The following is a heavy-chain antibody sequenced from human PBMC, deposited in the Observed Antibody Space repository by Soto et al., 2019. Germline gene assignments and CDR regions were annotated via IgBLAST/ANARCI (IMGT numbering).Heavy chain of an antibody. CDR3: ASTTNFAYDRSGYYLYYFDY. V-gene: IGHV1-18*01. Sequence: QVQLVQSGAEVKKPGASVKVSCKASGYTFTSYGISWVRQAPGQGLEWMGWISAYNGNTNYAQKLQGRVTMTTDTSTSTAYMELRSLRSDDTAVYYCASTTNFAYDRSGYYLYYFDYWGQGTLVTVSS. CDR2: ISAYNGNT. CDR1: GYTFTSYG. J-gene: IGHJ4*02. D-gene: IGHD3-22*01.